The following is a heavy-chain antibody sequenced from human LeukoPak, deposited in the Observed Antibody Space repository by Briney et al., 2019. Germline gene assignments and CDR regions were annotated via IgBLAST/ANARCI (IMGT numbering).Heavy chain of an antibody. V-gene: IGHV4-34*01. J-gene: IGHJ3*02. CDR1: GGSFSGYY. Sequence: SETLSLTCAVYGGSFSGYYWSWIRQPPGKGLEWIGEINHSGSTNYNPSLKSRVTISVDTSKNQFSLKLSSVTAADTAVYYCARVPVLRFLEWLPLDAFDIWGQGTMVTVSS. CDR3: ARVPVLRFLEWLPLDAFDI. D-gene: IGHD3-3*01. CDR2: INHSGST.